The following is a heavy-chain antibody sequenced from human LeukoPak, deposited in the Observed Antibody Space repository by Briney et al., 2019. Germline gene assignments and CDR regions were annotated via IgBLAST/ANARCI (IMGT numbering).Heavy chain of an antibody. D-gene: IGHD6-13*01. CDR3: ARPGIAAAGTKSGFDY. J-gene: IGHJ4*02. CDR1: GYSFTSYW. CDR2: IYPGDSDT. V-gene: IGHV5-51*01. Sequence: GESLKISCKGSGYSFTSYWIGWVRQMPGKGLEWMGIIYPGDSDTRYSPSFKGQVTISADKSISTAYLQWSSLKASDTAMYYCARPGIAAAGTKSGFDYWGQGTLVTVSS.